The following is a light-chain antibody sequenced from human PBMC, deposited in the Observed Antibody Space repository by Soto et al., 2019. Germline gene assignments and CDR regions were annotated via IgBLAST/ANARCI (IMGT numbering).Light chain of an antibody. Sequence: EIVLTQSPATLSLSPGERATLSCRASQSVSSYLAWYQQKPGQAPRLLIYDASSRATGIPARFSGSGSGTDFTLAISSLEPEDFAVYYCQQRSNLPYSCGQGTKLEIK. CDR3: QQRSNLPYS. CDR1: QSVSSY. J-gene: IGKJ2*03. V-gene: IGKV3-11*01. CDR2: DAS.